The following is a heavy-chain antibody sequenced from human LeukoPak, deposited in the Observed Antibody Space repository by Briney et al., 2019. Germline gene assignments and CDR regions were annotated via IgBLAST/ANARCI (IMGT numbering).Heavy chain of an antibody. Sequence: GESLRLSCAASGFTFSSYAMSWVRQAPGKGREWVSAISGSGGSTYYADSVKGRFTISRDNSKNTLYLQMNSLRAEDTAVYYCADCRYQLPPRYWGQGTLVTVSS. V-gene: IGHV3-23*01. J-gene: IGHJ4*02. CDR3: ADCRYQLPPRY. CDR2: ISGSGGST. D-gene: IGHD2-2*01. CDR1: GFTFSSYA.